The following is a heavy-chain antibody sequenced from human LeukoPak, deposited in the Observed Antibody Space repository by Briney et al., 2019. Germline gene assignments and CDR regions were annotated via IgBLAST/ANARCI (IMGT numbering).Heavy chain of an antibody. V-gene: IGHV3-23*01. Sequence: GGSLRLSCAASGFTFSSYAMSWVRQAPGKGLEWVSAISGSGGSTYYADSVKGRFTISRDNSKNTLYLQMNSLRAEDTAVYYCARGPHYYESSGYYGKGYYYYGMDVWGQGTTVTVSS. CDR1: GFTFSSYA. D-gene: IGHD3-22*01. J-gene: IGHJ6*02. CDR2: ISGSGGST. CDR3: ARGPHYYESSGYYGKGYYYYGMDV.